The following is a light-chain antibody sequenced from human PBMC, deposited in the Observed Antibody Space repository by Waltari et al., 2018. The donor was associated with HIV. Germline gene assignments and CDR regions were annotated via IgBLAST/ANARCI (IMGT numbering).Light chain of an antibody. Sequence: EIVLTQSPDFQSVTPKQKVTITCRASQNIGPRIHWYQQKPNQSPKLLIQFASQAFSGVPSRFSGSGSETDFTLTIDSLEAEDAATYYCRQSLSLSYTFGQGTKLEI. V-gene: IGKV6-21*01. CDR2: FAS. J-gene: IGKJ2*01. CDR1: QNIGPR. CDR3: RQSLSLSYT.